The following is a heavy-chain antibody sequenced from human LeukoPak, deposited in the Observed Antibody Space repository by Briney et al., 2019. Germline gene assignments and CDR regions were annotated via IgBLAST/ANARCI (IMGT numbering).Heavy chain of an antibody. CDR2: IYHNGAT. D-gene: IGHD4-23*01. Sequence: SETLSLTCADSGGSISSSSSICWTWVRQPPGEGLEWNGEIYHNGATNCNPSLKSRVTMLLDKSKNQFFLKLNSVTAADTAVYYCARNGGNSDYDYWGQGTLVTVSA. J-gene: IGHJ4*02. V-gene: IGHV4-4*02. CDR3: ARNGGNSDYDY. CDR1: GGSISSSSSIC.